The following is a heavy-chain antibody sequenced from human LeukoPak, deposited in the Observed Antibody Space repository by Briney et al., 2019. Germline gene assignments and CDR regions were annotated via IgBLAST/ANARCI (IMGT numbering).Heavy chain of an antibody. Sequence: SETLSLICSVCGGFISRYYWSWMRQPPGKALEGIGYIYYSGSTKYNPSLKRPVTISIDTSKNQFSLKLSSVTAADTAVYYCARARYDFWSGYSQTFDYWGQGTLVTVSS. D-gene: IGHD3-3*01. J-gene: IGHJ4*02. CDR1: GGFISRYY. CDR3: ARARYDFWSGYSQTFDY. V-gene: IGHV4-59*01. CDR2: IYYSGST.